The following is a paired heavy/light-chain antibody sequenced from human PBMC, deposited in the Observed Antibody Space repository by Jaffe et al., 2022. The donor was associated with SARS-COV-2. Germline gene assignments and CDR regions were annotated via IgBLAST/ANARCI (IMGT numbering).Light chain of an antibody. CDR2: LGS. J-gene: IGKJ1*01. V-gene: IGKV2-28*01. Sequence: DIVMTQSPLSLPVTPGEPASISCRSSQNLLHSNGYNYLDWYLQKPGQSPQLLIYLGSNRASGVPDRFSGSGSGTDFTLKISRVEAEDVGVYYCMQALQTWTFGQGTKVEIK. CDR1: QNLLHSNGYNY. CDR3: MQALQTWT.
Heavy chain of an antibody. CDR2: INAANGDT. D-gene: IGHD4-4*01. J-gene: IGHJ6*02. CDR1: GYTFTTYA. CDR3: ARISYSNYAVDV. V-gene: IGHV1-3*01. Sequence: QVHLVQSGAEVKKPGDSVRVSCKASGYTFTTYAMHWVRQAPGQGLEWMGWINAANGDTKCSQKFQGRVTITRDTSASTGYMELSSLRSEDTAVYYCARISYSNYAVDVWGQGTTVTVSS.